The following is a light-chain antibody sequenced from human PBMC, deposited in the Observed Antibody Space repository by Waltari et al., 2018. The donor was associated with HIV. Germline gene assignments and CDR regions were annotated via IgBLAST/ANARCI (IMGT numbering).Light chain of an antibody. J-gene: IGLJ2*01. CDR1: SSDVGGYNY. CDR2: DVS. Sequence: QSALTQPASVSGSPGQSITISCTGTSSDVGGYNYVSWYQQHPGKAPKLMIYDVSNRPSGVSNRFSGSKSGNTASLTISGLQAEDEADYYWSSYTSSSNVVFGGGTKLTVL. V-gene: IGLV2-14*03. CDR3: SSYTSSSNVV.